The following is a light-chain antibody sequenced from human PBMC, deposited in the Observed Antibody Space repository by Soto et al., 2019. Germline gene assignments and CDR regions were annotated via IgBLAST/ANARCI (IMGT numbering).Light chain of an antibody. V-gene: IGLV2-8*01. CDR1: SSDVGGYNF. CDR3: CSYAGSNNLI. Sequence: QYVLTQPPSASGSPGQSVTISCTGASSDVGGYNFVSWYQHHPGKAPKLMIYEVTKRPSGVPDRFSGSKSGNTASLTVSGLQADDEASYYCCSYAGSNNLIFGGGTKLTVL. J-gene: IGLJ2*01. CDR2: EVT.